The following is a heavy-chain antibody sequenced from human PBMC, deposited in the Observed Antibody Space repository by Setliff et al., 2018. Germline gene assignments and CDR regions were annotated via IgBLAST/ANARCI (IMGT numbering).Heavy chain of an antibody. CDR1: GYTFTSYG. CDR3: GRDLEGGYSGYDLEGGVDY. Sequence: ASVKVSCKASGYTFTSYGISWVRQAPGQGLEWMGWISAYNGNTNYAQKLQGRVTMTTDTSTSTAYMELRSLRSDDTAVYYCGRDLEGGYSGYDLEGGVDYWGQGTLVTVSS. V-gene: IGHV1-18*01. J-gene: IGHJ4*02. CDR2: ISAYNGNT. D-gene: IGHD5-12*01.